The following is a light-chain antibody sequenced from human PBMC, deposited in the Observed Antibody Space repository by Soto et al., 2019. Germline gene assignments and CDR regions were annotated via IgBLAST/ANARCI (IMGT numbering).Light chain of an antibody. CDR3: QQTYGTPFT. CDR2: GAS. Sequence: DIQMTQSPSSLSASVGDRVTITCRASQSINKYINWYQQKPGKAPNLLINGASSLQSGVPSRFSGSGSGTDFTLTISNLQPEDFATYYCQQTYGTPFTFGPGTKVDIK. CDR1: QSINKY. V-gene: IGKV1-39*01. J-gene: IGKJ3*01.